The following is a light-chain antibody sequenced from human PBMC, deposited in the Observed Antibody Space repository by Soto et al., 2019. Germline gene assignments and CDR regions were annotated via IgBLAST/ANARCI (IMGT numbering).Light chain of an antibody. Sequence: QSVLTQPASVSGSPGQSITISCSGTSSDIGAYDLVSWYQQHPGRAPKLIIYEVSHRFSGLSYRFSGSKSGNTASLTISGLQPEDQGDSSRTSFAPGRIYVFGRRTKVTVL. CDR1: SSDIGAYDL. V-gene: IGLV2-14*03. CDR2: EVS. CDR3: TSFAPGRIYV. J-gene: IGLJ1*01.